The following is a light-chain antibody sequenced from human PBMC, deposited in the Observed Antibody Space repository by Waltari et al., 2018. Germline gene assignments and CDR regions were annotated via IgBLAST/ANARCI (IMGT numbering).Light chain of an antibody. V-gene: IGLV2-14*03. CDR1: SCDIGTYNN. CDR3: TSFTSSNTYV. Sequence: QSALTQPASVSGSPGQSIAFSFSGTSCDIGTYNNVSWFQQHPGKAPKLMIYDVSNRPSGVSDRFSGSKSGNTASLTISGLQTEDESDYYCTSFTSSNTYVFGTGTKVTVL. J-gene: IGLJ1*01. CDR2: DVS.